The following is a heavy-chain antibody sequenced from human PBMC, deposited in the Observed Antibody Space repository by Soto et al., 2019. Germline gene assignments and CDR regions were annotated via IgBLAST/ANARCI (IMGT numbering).Heavy chain of an antibody. Sequence: PGGPLRLSCAASGFTFSSYWMSWVRQAPGKGLEWVANIKQDGSEKYYVDSVKGRFTISRDNAKNSLYLQMNSLRAEDTAVYYCARSQGSGNYYGMDVWGQGTTVTVS. CDR3: ARSQGSGNYYGMDV. J-gene: IGHJ6*02. CDR1: GFTFSSYW. V-gene: IGHV3-7*05. CDR2: IKQDGSEK. D-gene: IGHD3-10*01.